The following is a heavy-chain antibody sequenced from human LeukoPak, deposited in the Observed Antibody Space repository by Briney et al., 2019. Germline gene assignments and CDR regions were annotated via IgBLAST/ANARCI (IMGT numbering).Heavy chain of an antibody. CDR1: GFTFSSYA. CDR3: ATSGVVPAAMGLEYYFDY. D-gene: IGHD2-2*01. CDR2: ISGSGGST. V-gene: IGHV3-23*01. J-gene: IGHJ4*02. Sequence: GGSLRLSCAASGFTFSSYAMSWVRQAPGKGLEWVSAISGSGGSTYYADSVKGRFTISRDNSKNTLYLQMNSLRAEVTAVYYCATSGVVPAAMGLEYYFDYWGQGTLVTVSS.